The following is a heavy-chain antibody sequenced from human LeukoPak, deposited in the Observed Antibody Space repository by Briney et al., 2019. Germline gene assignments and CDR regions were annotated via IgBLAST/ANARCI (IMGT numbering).Heavy chain of an antibody. CDR2: ITDSGGST. J-gene: IGHJ4*02. CDR3: ARDRDYGSGSYSPHYDY. V-gene: IGHV3-23*01. D-gene: IGHD3-10*01. CDR1: GFTFSNYA. Sequence: GGSLRLSCAASGFTFSNYAMNWVRQAPGKGLEWVSGITDSGGSTYYADSVKGRFTISRDNSKNTLYLQMNSLRAEDTAVYYCARDRDYGSGSYSPHYDYWGQGTLVTVSS.